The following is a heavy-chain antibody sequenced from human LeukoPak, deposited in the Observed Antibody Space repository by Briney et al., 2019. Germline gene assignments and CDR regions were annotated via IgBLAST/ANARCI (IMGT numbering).Heavy chain of an antibody. J-gene: IGHJ6*03. CDR1: VGSFSGYY. CDR3: ARGYYGSGSHCCHMDV. CDR2: INHSGST. V-gene: IGHV4-34*01. D-gene: IGHD3-10*01. Sequence: SETLPLTCAVYVGSFSGYYWSWIRQPPGKGLEWIGEINHSGSTNYNSSLKSRVTISVDTSKNQFSLKLSSVTAADTAVYCCARGYYGSGSHCCHMDVWGKGTTITVS.